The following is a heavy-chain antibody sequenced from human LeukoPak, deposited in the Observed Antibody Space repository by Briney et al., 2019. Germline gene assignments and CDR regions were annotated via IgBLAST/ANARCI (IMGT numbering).Heavy chain of an antibody. V-gene: IGHV4-59*01. Sequence: PSETLSLTCTVSGGSISSYYWSWIRQPPGKGLEWIGYIYYSGSTNYNPSLKSRVTISVDTSKNQFSLKLSSVTAADTAVYYCASLEMDSSGWAFDIWGQGTMVTVSS. CDR2: IYYSGST. CDR3: ASLEMDSSGWAFDI. D-gene: IGHD6-19*01. CDR1: GGSISSYY. J-gene: IGHJ3*02.